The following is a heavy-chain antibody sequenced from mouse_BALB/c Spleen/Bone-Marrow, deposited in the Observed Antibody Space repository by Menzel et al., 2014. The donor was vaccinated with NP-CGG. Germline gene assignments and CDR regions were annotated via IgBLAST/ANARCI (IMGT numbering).Heavy chain of an antibody. CDR1: GFDFRRYW. V-gene: IGHV4-1*02. CDR3: ARLGDRGWFAY. Sequence: EVKLMESGGGLVQPGGSLKLSCAASGFDFRRYWMSWVRQAPGKGLEWIGEINPNSRTINYTPSLKDKFIISRDNAKNTLYLQMSRVRSEDTALYYCARLGDRGWFAYWGQGTLVTVPA. J-gene: IGHJ3*01. CDR2: INPNSRTI. D-gene: IGHD3-3*01.